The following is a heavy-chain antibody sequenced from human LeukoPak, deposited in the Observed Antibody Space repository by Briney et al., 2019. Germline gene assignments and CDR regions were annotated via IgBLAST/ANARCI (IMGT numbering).Heavy chain of an antibody. CDR2: IRYDGSNK. V-gene: IGHV3-30*02. J-gene: IGHJ4*02. CDR1: GFTFSSYG. CDR3: TTDTFGARDS. D-gene: IGHD3-10*01. Sequence: QPGGSLRLSCAASGFTFSSYGMHWVRQAPGKGLEWVAFIRYDGSNKYYADSVKGRFTISRDNSKNTLYLQMNSLRAEDAAVYYCTTDTFGARDSWGQGTLVTVSS.